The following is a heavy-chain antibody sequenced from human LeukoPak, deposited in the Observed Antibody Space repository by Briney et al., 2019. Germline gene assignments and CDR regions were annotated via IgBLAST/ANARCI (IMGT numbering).Heavy chain of an antibody. J-gene: IGHJ3*02. CDR2: IYYSGST. V-gene: IGHV4-39*01. D-gene: IGHD3-16*01. CDR3: ARLGGISVARDI. Sequence: SETLSLTCTVSGGSISDSTYYWGWIRQPPGKGLEWIGSIYYSGSTYYNPSLKSRVTISVDTSKNQFSLKLSSVTAADTAVYYCARLGGISVARDIWGQGTMVTVSS. CDR1: GGSISDSTYY.